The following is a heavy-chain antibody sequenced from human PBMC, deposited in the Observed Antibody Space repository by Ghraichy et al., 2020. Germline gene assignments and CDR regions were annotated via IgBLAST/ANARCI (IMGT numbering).Heavy chain of an antibody. CDR1: GFTFSSYA. V-gene: IGHV3-23*01. Sequence: GESLNISCAASGFTFSSYAMSWVRQAPGKGLEWVSAISGSGGSTYYADSVKGRFTISRDNSKNTLYLQMNSLRAEDTAVYYCAKGPRSSWYGFFDYWGQGTLVTVSS. CDR2: ISGSGGST. J-gene: IGHJ4*02. CDR3: AKGPRSSWYGFFDY. D-gene: IGHD6-13*01.